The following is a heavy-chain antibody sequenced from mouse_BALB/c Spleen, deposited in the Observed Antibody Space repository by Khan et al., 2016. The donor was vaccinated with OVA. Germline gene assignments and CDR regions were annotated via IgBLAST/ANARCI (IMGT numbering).Heavy chain of an antibody. CDR1: GYSITSEYA. J-gene: IGHJ3*01. Sequence: EVQLQESGPGLVKPSQSLSLTRTVTGYSITSEYAWNWIRQFPGNKLEWMGYINYSGNTRFNPSLKSRTSITRDTSKNQFFLQLISVTSEDTATYYCARKDYYDYDPFPYWGQGTLVTVSA. D-gene: IGHD2-4*01. V-gene: IGHV3-2*02. CDR3: ARKDYYDYDPFPY. CDR2: INYSGNT.